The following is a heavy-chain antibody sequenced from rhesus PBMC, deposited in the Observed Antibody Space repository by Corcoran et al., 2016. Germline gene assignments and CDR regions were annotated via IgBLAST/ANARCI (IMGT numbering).Heavy chain of an antibody. V-gene: IGHV3S5*01. J-gene: IGHJ6*01. CDR2: VNSGGGST. CDR1: GFIFSTYG. CDR3: AKADYNIWPGPPYYFGLDS. D-gene: IGHD3-3*01. Sequence: EVQLVETGGGLVQPGGSLKLSCAASGFIFSTYGMSWVRQAPGKGLEWVSAVNSGGGSTNYADPGKGRFTVSRDNLKTTLSLQMNSLMAEDTAVYYCAKADYNIWPGPPYYFGLDSWGQGVVVTVSS.